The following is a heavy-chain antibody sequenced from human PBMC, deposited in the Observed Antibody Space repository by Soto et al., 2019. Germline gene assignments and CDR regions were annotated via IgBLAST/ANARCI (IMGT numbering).Heavy chain of an antibody. CDR3: AREGAVAGSQDF. V-gene: IGHV1-3*01. CDR1: GYTFTRYT. CDR2: INPDNGNT. Sequence: ASVKVSCKASGYTFTRYTMNWVRQAPGQRLEWMGWINPDNGNTKSSQKFQDRVIITRDTSASTAYMDLSSLRSEDTAVYFCAREGAVAGSQDFWGQGTLVTVSS. D-gene: IGHD6-19*01. J-gene: IGHJ4*02.